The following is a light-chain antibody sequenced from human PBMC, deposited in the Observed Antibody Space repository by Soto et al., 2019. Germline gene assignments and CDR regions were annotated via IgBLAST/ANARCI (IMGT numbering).Light chain of an antibody. CDR3: QQSYTIPFT. J-gene: IGKJ3*01. CDR1: ESISRN. Sequence: DIQMTQSPSSLSASVGDRVTIPCRASESISRNLNWYQQKAGKAPKLLIYAASTVQSGVPSRFSGSGSGTDFTLTISSLQPEDFATYYCQQSYTIPFTFRPGTKVDI. CDR2: AAS. V-gene: IGKV1-39*01.